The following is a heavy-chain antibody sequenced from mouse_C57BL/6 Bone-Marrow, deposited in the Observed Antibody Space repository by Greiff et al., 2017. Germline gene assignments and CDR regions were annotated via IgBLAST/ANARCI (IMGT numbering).Heavy chain of an antibody. CDR3: ARYGYYGSGYFDY. CDR2: ISNKANGYTS. V-gene: IGHV7-3*01. Sequence: EVKVVESGGGLVQPGGSLSLSCAASGFTFTDYYMSWVRQPPGKALEWLGFISNKANGYTSEYSASVKGRFTISRDNSQRILYLQKKDLRAEDSATYYCARYGYYGSGYFDYWGQGTTLTVSS. CDR1: GFTFTDYY. J-gene: IGHJ2*01. D-gene: IGHD1-1*01.